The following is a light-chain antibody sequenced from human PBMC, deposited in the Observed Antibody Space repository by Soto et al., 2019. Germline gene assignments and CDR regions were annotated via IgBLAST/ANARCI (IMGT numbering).Light chain of an antibody. Sequence: DIVLTQSPGTLSLSPGERATLSCRASQSVSIAWHRQKPGQAPRLLIYGASSRATGIPDRFSGSGSGTDFTLTISRLEPEDFAVYYCHQYDSSPWTFGQGTKVDIK. CDR2: GAS. V-gene: IGKV3-20*01. CDR3: HQYDSSPWT. J-gene: IGKJ1*01. CDR1: QSVS.